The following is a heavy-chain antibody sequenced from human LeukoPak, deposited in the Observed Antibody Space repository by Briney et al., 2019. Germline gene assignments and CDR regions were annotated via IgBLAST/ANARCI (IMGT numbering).Heavy chain of an antibody. CDR3: ARDTRPLHLDV. V-gene: IGHV4-59*01. CDR2: IYYIGST. D-gene: IGHD2-2*01. J-gene: IGHJ6*02. CDR1: GGSISSYY. Sequence: SETLSLTCTVSGGSISSYYWSWIRQPPGKGLEGSGYIYYIGSTNYNPPLKSRVTISLNTSKNQFSLNPSAVTAADTAVYYCARDTRPLHLDVWGQGTTVTVSS.